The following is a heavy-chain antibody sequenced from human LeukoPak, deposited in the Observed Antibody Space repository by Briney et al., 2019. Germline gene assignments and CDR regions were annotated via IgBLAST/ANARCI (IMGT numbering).Heavy chain of an antibody. V-gene: IGHV3-64*02. CDR3: ARGPSSYFYMDV. CDR1: GFTFSAYT. CDR2: ITANARSK. Sequence: GGSLRLSCAGSGFTFSAYTMHWVRQGPGKGLEYVSAITANARSKYHADSVRGRFTISRDNSKDTLYLQMGSLRPEDTAVYYCARGPSSYFYMDVWGKGTTVTISS. J-gene: IGHJ6*03.